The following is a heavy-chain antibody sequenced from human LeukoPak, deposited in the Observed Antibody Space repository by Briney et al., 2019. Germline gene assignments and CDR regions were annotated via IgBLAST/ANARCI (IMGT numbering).Heavy chain of an antibody. CDR3: ARSHCSSTSCYRGNYFDY. Sequence: GGSLRLSCAASGSTFSSYAMHWVRQAPGKGLEYVSAISSNGGSTYYANSVKGRFTISRDNSKNTLYLQMGSLRAEDMAVYYCARSHCSSTSCYRGNYFDYWGQGTLVTVSS. CDR2: ISSNGGST. CDR1: GSTFSSYA. D-gene: IGHD2-2*01. J-gene: IGHJ4*02. V-gene: IGHV3-64*01.